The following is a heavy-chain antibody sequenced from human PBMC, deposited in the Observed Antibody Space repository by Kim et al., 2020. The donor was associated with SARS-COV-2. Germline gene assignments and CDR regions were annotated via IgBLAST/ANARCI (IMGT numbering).Heavy chain of an antibody. Sequence: ASVKVSCKASGYTFTSYAMHWVRQAPGQRLEWMGWINAGNGNTKYSQKFQGRVTITRDTSASTAYMELSSLRSEDTAVYYCARDYLLWFGARGAFDIWGQGTMVTVSS. J-gene: IGHJ3*02. CDR3: ARDYLLWFGARGAFDI. CDR2: INAGNGNT. D-gene: IGHD3-10*01. CDR1: GYTFTSYA. V-gene: IGHV1-3*01.